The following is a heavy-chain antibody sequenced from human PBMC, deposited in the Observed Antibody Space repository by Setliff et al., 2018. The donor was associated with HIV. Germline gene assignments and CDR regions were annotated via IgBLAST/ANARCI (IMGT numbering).Heavy chain of an antibody. CDR3: VRERRRSPLSYGLDV. CDR2: IYYNGRT. Sequence: SETLSLTCTVSGGSISSGSYYWNWIRQYPVKGLEWIGHIYYNGRTLFNPALGTRLNMSVDTSENQFSLHLNSVTAADTAVYYCVRERRRSPLSYGLDVWGQGTTVTVSS. J-gene: IGHJ6*02. V-gene: IGHV4-31*03. CDR1: GGSISSGSYY.